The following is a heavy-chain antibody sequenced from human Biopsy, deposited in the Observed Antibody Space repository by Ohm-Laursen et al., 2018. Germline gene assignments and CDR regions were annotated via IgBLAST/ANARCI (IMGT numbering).Heavy chain of an antibody. CDR3: ARTPRGSFWSGSYKRGLWFDP. Sequence: GTLSLTCTLSGDSITRSYWSWIRQSPGKGLEWIGHVYNGGITNYNPSLKSRVTISKDTSKNQFSLQLSSVTAADTAVYYCARTPRGSFWSGSYKRGLWFDPWGQGTLVTVSS. D-gene: IGHD3-3*01. CDR2: VYNGGIT. J-gene: IGHJ5*02. CDR1: GDSITRSY. V-gene: IGHV4-59*01.